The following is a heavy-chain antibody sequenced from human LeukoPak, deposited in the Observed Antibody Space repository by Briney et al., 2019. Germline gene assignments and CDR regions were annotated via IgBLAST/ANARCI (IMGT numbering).Heavy chain of an antibody. Sequence: GGYLRLSCAASGFTSSDYYMSWIRQAPGKGLEWVSYISSSGSPIYYADSVKGRFTISRDNAKNSLYLQMNSLRAEDTAVYYCARDRGYQLLTGWFDPWGQGTLVTVSS. CDR3: ARDRGYQLLTGWFDP. V-gene: IGHV3-11*01. J-gene: IGHJ5*02. CDR2: ISSSGSPI. CDR1: GFTSSDYY. D-gene: IGHD2-2*01.